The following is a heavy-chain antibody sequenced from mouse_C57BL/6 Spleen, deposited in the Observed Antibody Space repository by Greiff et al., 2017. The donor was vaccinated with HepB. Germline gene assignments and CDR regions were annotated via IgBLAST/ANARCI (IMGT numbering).Heavy chain of an antibody. CDR3: ARNGYYDYFDY. V-gene: IGHV1-54*01. CDR2: INPGSGGT. D-gene: IGHD2-3*01. Sequence: QVQLKQSGAELVRPGTSVKVSCKASGYAFTNYLIEWVKQRPGQGLEWIGVINPGSGGTTYNEKFKGKATLTADKSSSTAYLQLSNLTSEDSAVYFCARNGYYDYFDYWGQGTTLTVSS. J-gene: IGHJ2*01. CDR1: GYAFTNYL.